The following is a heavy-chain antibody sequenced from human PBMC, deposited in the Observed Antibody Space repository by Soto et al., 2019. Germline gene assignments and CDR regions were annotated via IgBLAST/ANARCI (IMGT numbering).Heavy chain of an antibody. CDR2: IYFDGITT. V-gene: IGHV3-74*01. CDR1: GFTFNTHW. Sequence: PVGALKLSCTASGFTFNTHWMHWVRQAPGKGLVWVSRIYFDGITTNYADSVKGRLTVSRDNAKNTVYLHVNTLRDEDTAVYYCARGGAMGVDYWGQGTLVT. J-gene: IGHJ4*02. CDR3: ARGGAMGVDY.